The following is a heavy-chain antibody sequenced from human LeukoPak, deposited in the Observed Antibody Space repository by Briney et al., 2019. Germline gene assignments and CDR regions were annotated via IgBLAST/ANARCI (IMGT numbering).Heavy chain of an antibody. J-gene: IGHJ4*02. CDR3: ARAQYCSRTNCYPDY. Sequence: GGSLRLSCAASGFTFSSYSMNWVRQAPGKGLEWVSSISSSSSYIYYADSVKGRFTISRDNAKNSLYLQMNSLRAEDTAVYYCARAQYCSRTNCYPDYWGQGTLVTVSS. CDR1: GFTFSSYS. D-gene: IGHD2-2*01. V-gene: IGHV3-21*01. CDR2: ISSSSSYI.